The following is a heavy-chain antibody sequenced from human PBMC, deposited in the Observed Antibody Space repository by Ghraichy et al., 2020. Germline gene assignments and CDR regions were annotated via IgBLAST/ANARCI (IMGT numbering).Heavy chain of an antibody. V-gene: IGHV3-23*01. D-gene: IGHD6-13*01. CDR2: VTGSGGST. CDR3: AKDSMMTDESGLPIARAGYFDD. J-gene: IGHJ4*02. CDR1: GLTFSTYA. Sequence: LSLTCAASGLTFSTYAMAWVRQAPGKGLQCLSAVTGSGGSTYYADSVRGRFTISRDNSKNTLYLQMNSLRPEDTAVYYCAKDSMMTDESGLPIARAGYFDDWGQGTLVTVSS.